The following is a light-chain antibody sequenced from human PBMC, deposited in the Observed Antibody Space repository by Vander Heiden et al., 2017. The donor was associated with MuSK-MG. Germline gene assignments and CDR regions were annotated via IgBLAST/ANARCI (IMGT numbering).Light chain of an antibody. V-gene: IGKV1-6*01. CDR2: AAS. Sequence: AIQMTQSPSSLSASVGDRVTITCRASQGIRNDLGSYQQKPGKAPKLLMYAASTFQSGVPSRLSRRGPGTDFTLTISILQPEHIATYYCRQDDNYPRTFGQWTRVEV. CDR1: QGIRND. J-gene: IGKJ1*01. CDR3: RQDDNYPRT.